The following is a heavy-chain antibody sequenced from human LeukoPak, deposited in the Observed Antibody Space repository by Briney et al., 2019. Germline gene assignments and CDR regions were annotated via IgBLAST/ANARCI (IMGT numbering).Heavy chain of an antibody. V-gene: IGHV3-9*01. CDR3: VKGWFGEFIPYYFHY. CDR2: ISWNSGSI. J-gene: IGHJ4*02. CDR1: GFTFDDYA. D-gene: IGHD3-10*01. Sequence: PGRSLRLSCAASGFTFDDYAMHWVRQAPGKGLEWVSGISWNSGSIGYADSVKGRFTISRDNAKNSLYLQMNSLRAEDTALYYCVKGWFGEFIPYYFHYWGQGTLVTVSS.